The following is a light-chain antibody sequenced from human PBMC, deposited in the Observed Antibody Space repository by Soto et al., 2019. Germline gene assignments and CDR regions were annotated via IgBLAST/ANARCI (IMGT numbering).Light chain of an antibody. CDR2: EGS. CDR3: CSYAGSSTYVV. J-gene: IGLJ2*01. V-gene: IGLV2-23*01. CDR1: SSDVGSYNL. Sequence: QSALTPPASVSGSPGQSITISCTGTSSDVGSYNLVSWYQQHQGKAPKLMMYEGSKRPSGVSNRFSGSKSGNTASLTISGLQAEDEADYYCCSYAGSSTYVVFGGGTKLTVL.